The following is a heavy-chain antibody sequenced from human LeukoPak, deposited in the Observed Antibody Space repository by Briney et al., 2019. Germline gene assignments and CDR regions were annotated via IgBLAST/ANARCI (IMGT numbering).Heavy chain of an antibody. CDR2: IYYSGST. CDR3: ARGAKPYYFQH. CDR1: GGSISSYY. J-gene: IGHJ1*01. D-gene: IGHD3-16*01. V-gene: IGHV4-59*01. Sequence: SGTLSLTCTVSGGSISSYYWSWIRQPPGKGLEWIGYIYYSGSTNYNPSLKSRVTISVDTSKNQFSLKLSSVTAADTAVYYCARGAKPYYFQHWGQGTLVTVSS.